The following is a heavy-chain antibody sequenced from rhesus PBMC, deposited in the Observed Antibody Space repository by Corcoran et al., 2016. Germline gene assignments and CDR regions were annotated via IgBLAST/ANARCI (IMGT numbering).Heavy chain of an antibody. CDR1: GGSISSGYYY. CDR2: ITYSGST. CDR3: ARDFESRFDY. Sequence: QVQLQESGPGLVKPSETLSLTCAVSGGSISSGYYYWSWIRQPPGKGLEWIGYITYSGSTSYKPSLKSRVTISRDTSKNQFSLKLSSVTAADTAVYYCARDFESRFDYWGQGVLVTVSS. V-gene: IGHV4-122*02. J-gene: IGHJ4*01.